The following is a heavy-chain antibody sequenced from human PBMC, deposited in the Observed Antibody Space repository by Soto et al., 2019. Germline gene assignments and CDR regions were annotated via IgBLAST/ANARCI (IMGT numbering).Heavy chain of an antibody. J-gene: IGHJ4*02. CDR3: ARRYGSAIDY. CDR2: IYYSGST. D-gene: IGHD1-26*01. Sequence: SSETLSLTCTVSGGSIRSYYWSWIRQPPGKGLEWIGYIYYSGSTNYNPSLKSRVTISVDTSKNQFSLKLSSVTAADTAVYYCARRYGSAIDYWGQGTLVTVSS. V-gene: IGHV4-59*08. CDR1: GGSIRSYY.